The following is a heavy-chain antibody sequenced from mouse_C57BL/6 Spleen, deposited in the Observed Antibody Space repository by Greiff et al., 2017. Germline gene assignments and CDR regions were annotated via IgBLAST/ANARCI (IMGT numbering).Heavy chain of an antibody. D-gene: IGHD1-1*01. CDR3: ARENYGSSYDFDY. J-gene: IGHJ2*01. Sequence: EVQLQESGPGLVKPSQSLSLTCSVTGYSITSGYYWNWIRQFPGNKLEWMGYISYDGSNNYNPSLKNRISITRDTSKNQFFLRLNSVTTEDTATYSGARENYGSSYDFDYWAKAPLSQSPQ. CDR1: GYSITSGYY. V-gene: IGHV3-6*01. CDR2: ISYDGSN.